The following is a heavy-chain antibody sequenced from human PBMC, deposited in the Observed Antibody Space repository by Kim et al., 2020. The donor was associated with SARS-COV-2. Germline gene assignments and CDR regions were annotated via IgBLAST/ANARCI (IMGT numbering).Heavy chain of an antibody. V-gene: IGHV3-21*01. CDR3: ASHCYYGSGSYYYCMDV. J-gene: IGHJ6*02. CDR1: GFTFSSYS. Sequence: GGSLRLSCAASGFTFSSYSMNWVRQAPGKGLEWVSSISSSSSYIYYADSVKGRFTISRDNAKNSLYLQMNSLGAEDTAVYYCASHCYYGSGSYYYCMDVWGRGTTVTVSS. D-gene: IGHD3-10*01. CDR2: ISSSSSYI.